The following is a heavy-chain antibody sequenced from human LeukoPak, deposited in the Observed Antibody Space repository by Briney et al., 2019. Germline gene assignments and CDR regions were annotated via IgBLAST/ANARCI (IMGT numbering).Heavy chain of an antibody. CDR2: ISGSGGST. CDR3: AKGPYSSSWWTFDY. Sequence: GGSLRFSCAASGFTFSSYAMSWVRQAPGKGLEWVSAISGSGGSTYYADSVKGRFTISRDNSKNTLYLQMNSLRAEDTAVYYCAKGPYSSSWWTFDYWGQGTLVTVSS. J-gene: IGHJ4*02. V-gene: IGHV3-23*01. CDR1: GFTFSSYA. D-gene: IGHD6-13*01.